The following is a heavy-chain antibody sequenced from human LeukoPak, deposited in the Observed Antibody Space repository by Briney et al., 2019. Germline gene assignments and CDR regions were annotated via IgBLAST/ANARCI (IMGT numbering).Heavy chain of an antibody. V-gene: IGHV3-7*01. CDR2: IKQDGSEK. D-gene: IGHD3-3*01. J-gene: IGHJ3*02. Sequence: PGGSLRLSCAASGFTFSSHAIHWVRQAPGKGLEWVANIKQDGSEKYYVDSVKGRFTISRDNAKNSLYLQMNSLRAEDTAVYYCARDHVTIFGVVIPGLAHDAFDIWGQGTMVTVSS. CDR3: ARDHVTIFGVVIPGLAHDAFDI. CDR1: GFTFSSHA.